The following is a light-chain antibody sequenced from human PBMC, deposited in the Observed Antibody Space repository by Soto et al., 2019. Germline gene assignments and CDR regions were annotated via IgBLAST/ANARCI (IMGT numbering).Light chain of an antibody. CDR2: GNS. J-gene: IGLJ1*01. CDR3: QSYDSSLSVV. CDR1: SSNIGAGYD. V-gene: IGLV1-40*01. Sequence: SFLTQPPSVSGAPGQSVTISCTGSSSNIGAGYDVHWYQQLPGTAPKLLIYGNSNRPSGVPDRFSGSKSGTSASLAITGLQAEDEADYYCQSYDSSLSVVFGTGTKVTVL.